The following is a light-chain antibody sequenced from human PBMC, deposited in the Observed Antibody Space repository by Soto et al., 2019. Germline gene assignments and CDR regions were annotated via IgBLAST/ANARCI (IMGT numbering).Light chain of an antibody. Sequence: EIVLTQSPATLSLSPGERATVSCRASQSVSSYLAWYQQKPGQAPRLLIYDASNRATGIPARFSGSGSGTDFTLTISSLEPEDFAVYYCQQRRSWPRAFGQGTKVDIK. J-gene: IGKJ1*01. CDR2: DAS. V-gene: IGKV3-11*01. CDR3: QQRRSWPRA. CDR1: QSVSSY.